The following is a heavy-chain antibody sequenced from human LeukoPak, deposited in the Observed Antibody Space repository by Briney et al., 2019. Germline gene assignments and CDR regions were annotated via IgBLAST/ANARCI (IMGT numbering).Heavy chain of an antibody. CDR1: GFTFSSYA. CDR2: ISGSGGST. J-gene: IGHJ4*02. CDR3: AKGGLGYYDSSGSFDY. Sequence: GGSLRLSCAASGFTFSSYAMSWVRQAPGKGLEWVSAISGSGGSTYYVDSVKGRFTISRDNSKNTLYLQMNSLRAEDTAVYYCAKGGLGYYDSSGSFDYWGQGTLVTVSS. V-gene: IGHV3-23*01. D-gene: IGHD3-22*01.